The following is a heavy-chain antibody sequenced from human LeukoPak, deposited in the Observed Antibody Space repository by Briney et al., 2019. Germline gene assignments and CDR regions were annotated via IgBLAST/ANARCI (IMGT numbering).Heavy chain of an antibody. CDR3: ARDCDSSTCYDY. CDR1: GFTFSNYW. J-gene: IGHJ4*02. Sequence: GGSLRLSCVASGFTFSNYWMAWARQAPGKGLQWVANIKQDGSEKYHVESVRGRFTISRDNAKNSLYLQMNSLRAQDTAVYYCARDCDSSTCYDYWGQGTLVTVSS. D-gene: IGHD6-13*01. V-gene: IGHV3-7*01. CDR2: IKQDGSEK.